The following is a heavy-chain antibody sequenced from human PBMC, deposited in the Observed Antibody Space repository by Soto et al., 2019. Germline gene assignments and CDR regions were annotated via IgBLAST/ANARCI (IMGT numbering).Heavy chain of an antibody. D-gene: IGHD3-10*01. CDR1: GFTFSSYA. CDR3: ARDRQFSHPRGGMDV. CDR2: ISGTGYNT. J-gene: IGHJ6*02. Sequence: SGGGLVRPGGSLRLSCAASGFTFSSYAMNWVRQAPGKGLEWVSAISGTGYNTYYADSLKGRFTISRDNSKNTLSLQMNSLRAEDTAVYYCARDRQFSHPRGGMDVWGQGTTVTVSS. V-gene: IGHV3-23*01.